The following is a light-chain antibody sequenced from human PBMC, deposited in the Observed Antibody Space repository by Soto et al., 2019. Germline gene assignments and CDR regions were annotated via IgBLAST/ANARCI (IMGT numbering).Light chain of an antibody. CDR3: QQLISYPYT. J-gene: IGKJ2*01. CDR2: AAS. CDR1: QGVSTE. V-gene: IGKV1-9*01. Sequence: IQLTQSPSSLSASVGDRVTISCRASQGVSTELAWYQQKPGKAPKLLIYAASTLQSGVPSRFSGSGSGTDFSLTFSGLQPEDFATYYCQQLISYPYTFGQGTKLEIK.